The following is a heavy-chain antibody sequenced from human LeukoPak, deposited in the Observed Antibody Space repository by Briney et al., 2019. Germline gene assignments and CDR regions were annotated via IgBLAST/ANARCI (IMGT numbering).Heavy chain of an antibody. Sequence: GRSLRLSCAASGFTFSSYAMHWVRQAPGKGLEWVTFIRSDGSSQYFADSVKGRFTLSRDNSRNTVYLQMNNLRTEDTAVYYCVKDYPFYNSWSGYFEYWGQGTQVTVSS. CDR1: GFTFSSYA. J-gene: IGHJ4*02. D-gene: IGHD3-3*01. CDR2: IRSDGSSQ. V-gene: IGHV3-30*02. CDR3: VKDYPFYNSWSGYFEY.